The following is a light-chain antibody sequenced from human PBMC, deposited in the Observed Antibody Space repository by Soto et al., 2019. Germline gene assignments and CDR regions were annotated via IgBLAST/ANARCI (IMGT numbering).Light chain of an antibody. V-gene: IGLV2-14*01. J-gene: IGLJ2*01. Sequence: QSVLTQPASVSGSPGQSITISCTGTSSDVGGYNYVSWYQQHPGKAPKLMIYDVSNRPSGVSNRFSGSKSGNTASLTISGLQAEDEADYYCSSYTSSSTLDIFGGGTKL. CDR1: SSDVGGYNY. CDR3: SSYTSSSTLDI. CDR2: DVS.